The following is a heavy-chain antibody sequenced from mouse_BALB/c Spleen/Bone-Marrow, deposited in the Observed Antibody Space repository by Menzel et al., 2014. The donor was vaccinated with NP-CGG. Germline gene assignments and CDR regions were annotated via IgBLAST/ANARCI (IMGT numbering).Heavy chain of an antibody. D-gene: IGHD4-1*01. CDR2: ISSGSSTI. CDR1: GFTFSSFG. J-gene: IGHJ2*01. CDR3: ATGTRDY. Sequence: EVHLVESGGGLVQPGGSRKLSCAASGFTFSSFGMHWVRQAPEKGLEWVAYISSGSSTIYYADTVKGRFTISRDNPKNTLFLQMTSLRSEDTAMYYCATGTRDYWGQGTTLTVSS. V-gene: IGHV5-17*02.